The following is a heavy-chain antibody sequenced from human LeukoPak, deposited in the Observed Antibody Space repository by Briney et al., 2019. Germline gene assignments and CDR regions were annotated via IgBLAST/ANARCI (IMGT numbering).Heavy chain of an antibody. CDR3: ARRNYYDSSGFYWYFDF. J-gene: IGHJ2*01. CDR1: GDSISSSNW. V-gene: IGHV4-4*02. Sequence: SETLSLTCAVSGDSISSSNWWSWVRRPPGKGLEWIGEVYHSGSTNCNPSLKSRVTISVDKSRNQFSLKLSSVTAADTAVYYCARRNYYDSSGFYWYFDFWGRGTLVTVSS. D-gene: IGHD3-22*01. CDR2: VYHSGST.